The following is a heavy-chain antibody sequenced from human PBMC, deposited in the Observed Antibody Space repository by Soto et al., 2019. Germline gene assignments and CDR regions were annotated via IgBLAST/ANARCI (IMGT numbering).Heavy chain of an antibody. V-gene: IGHV3-33*01. Sequence: QVQLVESGGRVVQPGRSLRLSCAASGFTLSTYVMHWVRQAPGKGLEWVALIWYDGSNKYYPDSVKGRFTISRDNYKGTLMLQMNTLSAEGTAVYYCARGGYCISDSCSPLDIWGQGTMVTVSS. D-gene: IGHD2-2*01. CDR2: IWYDGSNK. CDR3: ARGGYCISDSCSPLDI. CDR1: GFTLSTYV. J-gene: IGHJ3*02.